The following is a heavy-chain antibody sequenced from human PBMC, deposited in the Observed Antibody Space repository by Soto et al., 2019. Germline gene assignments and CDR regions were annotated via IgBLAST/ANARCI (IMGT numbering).Heavy chain of an antibody. D-gene: IGHD7-27*01. CDR3: ARDRLGNDYYGMDV. Sequence: SETLSLTCTVSGGSVSSGSYYWSWIRQPPGKGLEWIGYIYYSGSTNYNPSLKSRVTISVDTSKNQFSLKLSSVTAADTAVYYCARDRLGNDYYGMDVWGQGTTVTVSS. CDR2: IYYSGST. V-gene: IGHV4-61*01. CDR1: GGSVSSGSYY. J-gene: IGHJ6*02.